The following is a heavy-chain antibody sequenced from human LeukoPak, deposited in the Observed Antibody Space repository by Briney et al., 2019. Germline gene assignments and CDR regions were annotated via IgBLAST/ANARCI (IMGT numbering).Heavy chain of an antibody. J-gene: IGHJ6*03. Sequence: GGSLRLSCAASGFTFSSYAMSWVRQAPGKGLEWVSGINWNGGSTGYADSVKGRFTISRDNAKNSLYLQMNSLRAEDTALYHCARGYSYGYYYYMDVWGKGTTVTISS. CDR2: INWNGGST. V-gene: IGHV3-20*01. CDR1: GFTFSSYA. D-gene: IGHD5-18*01. CDR3: ARGYSYGYYYYMDV.